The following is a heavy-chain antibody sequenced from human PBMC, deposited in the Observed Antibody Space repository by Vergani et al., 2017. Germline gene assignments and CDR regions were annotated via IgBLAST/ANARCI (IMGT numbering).Heavy chain of an antibody. CDR2: IYYSGST. Sequence: QLQLQESGPGLVKPSETLSLTCTVSGGSISSSSYYWGWIRQPPGKGLEWIGSIYYSGSTYYNPSLKRRVTISVDTSKNQFSLKLSSVTAADTAVYYCAXQDDCSGGSCYPNNWCDPWGQGTLVTVSS. CDR1: GGSISSSSYY. D-gene: IGHD2-15*01. J-gene: IGHJ5*02. V-gene: IGHV4-39*01. CDR3: AXQDDCSGGSCYPNNWCDP.